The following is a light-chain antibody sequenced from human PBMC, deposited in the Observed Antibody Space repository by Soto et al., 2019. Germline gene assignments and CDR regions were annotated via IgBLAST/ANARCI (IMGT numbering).Light chain of an antibody. Sequence: DIVMTQSPLSLPVTPGEPASISCRSSQSLLHSNGNNYLEWYLQKPGQSPQLLIYLGSSRASGVPDRFSGSGSGTDFTLKIRRVEAEDVGVYYCMQALQTPRTFRQRTKVDIK. CDR2: LGS. CDR1: QSLLHSNGNNY. CDR3: MQALQTPRT. J-gene: IGKJ1*01. V-gene: IGKV2-28*01.